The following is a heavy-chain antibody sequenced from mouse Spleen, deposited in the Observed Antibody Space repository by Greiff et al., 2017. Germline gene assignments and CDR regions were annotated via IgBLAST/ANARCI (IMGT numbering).Heavy chain of an antibody. Sequence: VQLQQSGAELVKPGASVRLSCKASGYTFTSYYMYWVKQRPGQGLEWIGEINPSNGGTNFNEKFKSKATLTVDKSSSTAYMQLSSLTSEDSAVYYCTREAYGSLFAYWGQGTLVTVSA. J-gene: IGHJ3*01. CDR3: TREAYGSLFAY. V-gene: IGHV1S81*02. CDR1: GYTFTSYY. CDR2: INPSNGGT. D-gene: IGHD1-1*01.